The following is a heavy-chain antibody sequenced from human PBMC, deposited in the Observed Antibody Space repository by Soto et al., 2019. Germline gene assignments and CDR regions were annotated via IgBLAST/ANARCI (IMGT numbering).Heavy chain of an antibody. V-gene: IGHV5-51*01. J-gene: IGHJ4*02. D-gene: IGHD3-22*01. CDR2: MYPGDSDT. Sequence: GESLKISCSGSGYDFNTNWFGWGRQLPGRGLEWVGIMYPGDSDTRLHPSLQGHVTLSADVTVSTAFLQWRTLKTSDSGMYFCARLPRDCNKTSCYYADHWGQGTSVTVSS. CDR3: ARLPRDCNKTSCYYADH. CDR1: GYDFNTNW.